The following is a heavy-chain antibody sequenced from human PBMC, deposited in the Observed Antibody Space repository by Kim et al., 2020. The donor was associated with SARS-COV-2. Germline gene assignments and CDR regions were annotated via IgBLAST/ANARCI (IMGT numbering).Heavy chain of an antibody. CDR2: IWYDGSNK. V-gene: IGHV3-33*01. Sequence: GGSLRLSCAASGFTFSSYGMHWVRQAPGKGLEWVAVIWYDGSNKYYADSVKGRFTISRDNSKNTLYLQMNSLRAEDMAVYYCARDRGTTVTEYYFDYWGQGTLVTVSS. CDR1: GFTFSSYG. D-gene: IGHD4-17*01. J-gene: IGHJ4*02. CDR3: ARDRGTTVTEYYFDY.